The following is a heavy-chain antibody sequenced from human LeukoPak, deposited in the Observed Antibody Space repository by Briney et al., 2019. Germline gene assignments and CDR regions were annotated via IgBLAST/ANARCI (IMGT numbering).Heavy chain of an antibody. CDR1: GFIFSSYA. CDR2: ISISGGTT. V-gene: IGHV3-23*01. D-gene: IGHD4-23*01. J-gene: IGHJ4*02. CDR3: ARGRPHGNDY. Sequence: GGSLRLSCAASGFIFSSYAMSWVRQAPGKGLEWVSSISISGGTTDYADSAKGRFTISRDNSKNTLYLQMNSLRAEDTAVYYCARGRPHGNDYWGQGTLVTVSS.